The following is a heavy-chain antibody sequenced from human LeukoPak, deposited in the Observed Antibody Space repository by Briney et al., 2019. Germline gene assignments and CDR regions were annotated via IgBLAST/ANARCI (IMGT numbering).Heavy chain of an antibody. D-gene: IGHD3-10*01. V-gene: IGHV3-30*02. J-gene: IGHJ5*02. CDR3: AKDPGEGFGELLYLDH. CDR1: GFIFSTYA. CDR2: IRYDGSYK. Sequence: QAGGSLRLSCAASGFIFSTYAMHWVRHAPGKGREWLTYIRYDGSYKYYTDAVKGRFTISRDNSKSTLYLEMNSLRVEDTAVYYCAKDPGEGFGELLYLDHWGQGTLVTVSS.